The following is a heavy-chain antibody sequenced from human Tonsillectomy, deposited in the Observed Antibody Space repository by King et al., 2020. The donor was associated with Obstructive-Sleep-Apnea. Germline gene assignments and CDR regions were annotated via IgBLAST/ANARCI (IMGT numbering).Heavy chain of an antibody. Sequence: VQLVESGGGLVQPGRSLRLSCAASGFTFDDYAMHWVRQAPGKGLEWVSGISWNSGSIGYADSVKGRFTISRDNAKNSLFLQMNSLRTEDTALYYCAKDLSSGWYGPVDYWGQGTLVTVSS. D-gene: IGHD6-19*01. V-gene: IGHV3-9*01. CDR1: GFTFDDYA. CDR3: AKDLSSGWYGPVDY. J-gene: IGHJ4*02. CDR2: ISWNSGSI.